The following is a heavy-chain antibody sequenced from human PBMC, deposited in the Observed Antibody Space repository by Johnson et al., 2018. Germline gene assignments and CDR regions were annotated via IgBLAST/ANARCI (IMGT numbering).Heavy chain of an antibody. CDR1: GFIFSSNW. CDR3: AREEGLAYPMDV. Sequence: EVQLLETGGGLVQPGGSLRLSCATSGFIFSSNWMHWVRQAPGGGLEWVSRINGDGSGPTYADSVEGRFTISRDNAKNTLFLQMNSLGVEDTAVYFCAREEGLAYPMDVWGQGTTVTVS. CDR2: INGDGSGP. J-gene: IGHJ6*02. V-gene: IGHV3-74*01.